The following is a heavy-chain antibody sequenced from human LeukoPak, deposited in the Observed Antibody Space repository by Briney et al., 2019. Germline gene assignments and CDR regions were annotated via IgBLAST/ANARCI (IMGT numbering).Heavy chain of an antibody. CDR3: ARSRPRDGYNYGHDAFDI. D-gene: IGHD5-24*01. CDR2: INPSGGST. J-gene: IGHJ3*02. V-gene: IGHV1-46*01. CDR1: GYTFTSYY. Sequence: ASVKVSCKASGYTFTSYYMHWVRQAPGQGLEWMGIINPSGGSTSYAQKFQGRVTMTRDTSTSTVYMELSSLKSEDTAVYYCARSRPRDGYNYGHDAFDIWGQGTVVTVSS.